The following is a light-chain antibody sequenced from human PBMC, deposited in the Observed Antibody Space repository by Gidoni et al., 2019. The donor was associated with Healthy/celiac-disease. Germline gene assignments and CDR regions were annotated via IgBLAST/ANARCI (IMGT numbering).Light chain of an antibody. Sequence: EIVFTQSPGTLSLSPGDRATLSCRASQSVSSSYVAWYQQKPGQAPRLLIYGASSRATGIPDRFSGSGSGTDFTLTSSRLEPEDFAVYYCQQYGSSPRTFGQXTKVEIK. V-gene: IGKV3-20*01. CDR3: QQYGSSPRT. CDR2: GAS. J-gene: IGKJ1*01. CDR1: QSVSSSY.